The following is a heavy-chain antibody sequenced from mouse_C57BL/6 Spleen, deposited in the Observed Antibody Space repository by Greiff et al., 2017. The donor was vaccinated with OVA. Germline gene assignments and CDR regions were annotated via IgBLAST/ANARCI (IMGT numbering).Heavy chain of an antibody. V-gene: IGHV3-6*01. CDR3: ARVGYYGSSCGGYFDY. Sequence: EVQLQQSGPGLVKPSQSLSLTCSVTGYSITSGYYWNWIRQFPGNKLEWMGYISYDGSNNYNPSLKNRISITRDTSKNQFFLKLNSVTTEDTATYYCARVGYYGSSCGGYFDYWGQGTTLTVSS. J-gene: IGHJ2*01. CDR1: GYSITSGYY. D-gene: IGHD1-1*01. CDR2: ISYDGSN.